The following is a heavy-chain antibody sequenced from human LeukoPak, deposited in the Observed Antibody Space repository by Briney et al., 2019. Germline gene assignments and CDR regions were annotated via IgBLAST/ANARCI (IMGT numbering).Heavy chain of an antibody. Sequence: GGSLRLSCAASGFTFSSYAMSWVRQAPGKGLEWVSAISGSGGSTYYADSVKDRFTISRDNSKNTLYLQMNSLRAEDTAVYYCAKDSLLSSGSPDYWGQGTLVTVSS. CDR1: GFTFSSYA. J-gene: IGHJ4*02. CDR3: AKDSLLSSGSPDY. V-gene: IGHV3-23*01. D-gene: IGHD6-19*01. CDR2: ISGSGGST.